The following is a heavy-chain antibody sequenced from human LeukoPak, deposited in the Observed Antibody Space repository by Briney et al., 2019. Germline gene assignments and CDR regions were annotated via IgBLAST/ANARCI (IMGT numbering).Heavy chain of an antibody. J-gene: IGHJ3*01. CDR2: INHSGST. Sequence: PSETLSLTCAVYGXSFSGYYWSWIRQPPGKGLEWIGEINHSGSTNYNPSLKSRVTISVDTSKNQFSLKLTSVTAADTAVYFCASPGLHDAFDVWGLGTMVTVSS. CDR3: ASPGLHDAFDV. CDR1: GXSFSGYY. V-gene: IGHV4-34*01.